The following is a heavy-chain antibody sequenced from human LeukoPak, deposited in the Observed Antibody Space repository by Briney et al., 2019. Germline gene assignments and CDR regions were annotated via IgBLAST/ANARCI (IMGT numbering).Heavy chain of an antibody. CDR3: AKVSRGEPNDY. CDR2: ISGSGGRT. Sequence: GGSLRLSCAASGFTFSIYAMSWVRQAPGKGLEWVSAISGSGGRTHYADSVKGRFTISRDNSKNTLYLQMNSLRAEDTATYYCAKVSRGEPNDYWGQGTLVTVSS. J-gene: IGHJ4*02. V-gene: IGHV3-23*01. CDR1: GFTFSIYA. D-gene: IGHD4-17*01.